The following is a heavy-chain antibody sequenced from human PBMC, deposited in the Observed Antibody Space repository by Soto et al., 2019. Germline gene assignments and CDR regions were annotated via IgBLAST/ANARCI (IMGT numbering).Heavy chain of an antibody. CDR1: GYTNDSYG. CDR2: ISAYNGNT. CDR3: ARDKALARWDY. J-gene: IGHJ4*02. D-gene: IGHD3-3*02. Sequence: ASVEVSCKDSGYTNDSYGISWVRQAPGQGLEWMGWISAYNGNTNYAQKLQGRVTMTTDTSTSTAYMELRSLRSDDTAVYYCARDKALARWDYWGQGTLVTVSS. V-gene: IGHV1-18*01.